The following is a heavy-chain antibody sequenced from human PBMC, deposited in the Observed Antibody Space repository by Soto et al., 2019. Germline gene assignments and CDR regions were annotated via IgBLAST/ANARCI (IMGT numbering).Heavy chain of an antibody. CDR3: TRDASRDSSARGWFDP. J-gene: IGHJ5*02. CDR2: ISSNSAYI. V-gene: IGHV3-21*01. D-gene: IGHD6-13*01. CDR1: GFTFRSFT. Sequence: GGSLTLSWAASGFTFRSFTMKWGRQVPGKGLEWVSTISSNSAYIYYTDALRGRFTISRDNAKNSLHLQMNSLRAEDTAVYYCTRDASRDSSARGWFDPWGPGTLVTVSS.